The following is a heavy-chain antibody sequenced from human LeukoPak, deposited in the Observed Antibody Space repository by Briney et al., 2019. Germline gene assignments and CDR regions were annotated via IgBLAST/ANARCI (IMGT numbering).Heavy chain of an antibody. V-gene: IGHV3-23*01. CDR3: AKDRLGHYYYYMDV. J-gene: IGHJ6*03. CDR1: GGTFSSYA. CDR2: ISGSGGST. Sequence: SCKASGGTFSSYAMSWVRQAPGKGLEWVSAISGSGGSTYYADSVKGRFTISRDNSKNTLYLQMNSLRAEDTAVYYCAKDRLGHYYYYMDVWGKGTTVTVSS. D-gene: IGHD4-11*01.